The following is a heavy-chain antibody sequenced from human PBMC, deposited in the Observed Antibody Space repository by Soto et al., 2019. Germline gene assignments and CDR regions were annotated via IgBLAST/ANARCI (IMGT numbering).Heavy chain of an antibody. J-gene: IGHJ6*02. CDR2: IYYSGST. Sequence: PSETLSLTCTVSGGSISSYYWSWIRQPPGKGLEWIGYIYYSGSTNYNPSLKSRVTISVDTSKNQFSLKLSSVTAADTAVYYCARDKGRGHNGYYYYGMDVWGQGTTVTVSS. CDR3: ARDKGRGHNGYYYYGMDV. V-gene: IGHV4-59*01. D-gene: IGHD1-1*01. CDR1: GGSISSYY.